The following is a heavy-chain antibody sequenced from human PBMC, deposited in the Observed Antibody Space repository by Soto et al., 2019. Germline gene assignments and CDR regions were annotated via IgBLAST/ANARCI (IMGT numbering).Heavy chain of an antibody. CDR1: DGSIRSGGYY. CDR3: ARDRSGGYSGYGGGWFDP. Sequence: TQSLTCTVFDGSIRSGGYYWSWIRQHPGKGLEWIGYIYYSGSTYYNPSLKSRVTIPVDTSKNQFSLKLSSVTAADTAVYYCARDRSGGYSGYGGGWFDPWGQGTLVTVSS. D-gene: IGHD5-12*01. V-gene: IGHV4-31*03. CDR2: IYYSGST. J-gene: IGHJ5*02.